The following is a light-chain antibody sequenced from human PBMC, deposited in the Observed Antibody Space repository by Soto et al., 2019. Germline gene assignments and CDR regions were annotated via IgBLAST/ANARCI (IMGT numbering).Light chain of an antibody. J-gene: IGKJ1*01. V-gene: IGKV1-6*01. CDR3: LQYYNFSWT. CDR2: AAS. Sequence: AIQMTQSPSSLSASVGDRVTISCRASQDIRNTVAWYQEKPGEAPKLLIFAASNRQSGVPSRFSGSGSVTDYTLDITGLQPEDFATYYCLQYYNFSWTFGQGTKVDI. CDR1: QDIRNT.